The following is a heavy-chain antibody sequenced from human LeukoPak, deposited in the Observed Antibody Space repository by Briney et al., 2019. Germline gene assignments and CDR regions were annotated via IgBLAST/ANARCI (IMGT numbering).Heavy chain of an antibody. CDR3: ARDVPPHYYDSSGYDL. D-gene: IGHD3-22*01. J-gene: IGHJ2*01. CDR1: GGSIGSYY. Sequence: SETLSLTCTVSGGSIGSYYWNWIRQAPGKGLEWIGYIHYSGSTNYNPSLKSRVTISVDTSKNQFSLKLSSVTAADTAVYYCARDVPPHYYDSSGYDLWGRGTLVTVSS. CDR2: IHYSGST. V-gene: IGHV4-59*01.